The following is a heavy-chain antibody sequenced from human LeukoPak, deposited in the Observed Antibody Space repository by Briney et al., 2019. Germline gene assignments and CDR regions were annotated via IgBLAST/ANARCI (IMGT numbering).Heavy chain of an antibody. CDR1: GGSFSGYY. CDR2: INHSGST. V-gene: IGHV4-34*01. Sequence: PSETLSRTCAVYGGSFSGYYWSWIRQPPGKGLEWIGEINHSGSTNYNPSLKSRVTISVDTSKNQFSLKLSSVTAADTAVYYCARDIVVVPAAISYYYGMDVWGQGTTVTVSS. J-gene: IGHJ6*02. CDR3: ARDIVVVPAAISYYYGMDV. D-gene: IGHD2-2*02.